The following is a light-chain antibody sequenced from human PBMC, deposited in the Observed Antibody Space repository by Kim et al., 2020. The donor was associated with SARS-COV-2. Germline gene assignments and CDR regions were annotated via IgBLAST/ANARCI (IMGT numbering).Light chain of an antibody. CDR2: DAS. V-gene: IGKV3-11*01. J-gene: IGKJ4*01. CDR1: QNIDYF. Sequence: EIVLTQSPATLSLSPGERATLSCRANQNIDYFLAWYQQKVGQAPRLLIYDASNRATGIPARFSGSGSATDFTLTISSLEPEDFAVYYCQQRKDWPLTFGGGTKLEI. CDR3: QQRKDWPLT.